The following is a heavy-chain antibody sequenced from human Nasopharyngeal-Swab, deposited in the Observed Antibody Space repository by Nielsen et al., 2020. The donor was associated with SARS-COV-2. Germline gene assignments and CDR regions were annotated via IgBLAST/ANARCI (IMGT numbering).Heavy chain of an antibody. CDR1: GFIFSNAW. Sequence: GESLKISCAASGFIFSNAWMSWVRQAPGKGLEWVGRIKSKTDGGTTDYAAPVKGRFTISRDDSKNTLYLQMNSLKTEDTAVYYCAKDRSGSYDYWGQGTLVTVSS. D-gene: IGHD1-26*01. J-gene: IGHJ4*02. CDR3: AKDRSGSYDY. V-gene: IGHV3-15*01. CDR2: IKSKTDGGTT.